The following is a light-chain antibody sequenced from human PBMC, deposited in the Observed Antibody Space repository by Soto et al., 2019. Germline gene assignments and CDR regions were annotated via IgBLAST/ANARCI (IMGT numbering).Light chain of an antibody. CDR1: HGISRW. Sequence: DIQMTQSPSSLSASVGDRVTITCRASHGISRWLAWYQLKPEKAPKLLIYDAFILESGVPSRFSVSGSATEFTLTISSLQPDDFATYYCQQYNNYWTFGQGTKVDIK. V-gene: IGKV1-5*01. CDR3: QQYNNYWT. CDR2: DAF. J-gene: IGKJ1*01.